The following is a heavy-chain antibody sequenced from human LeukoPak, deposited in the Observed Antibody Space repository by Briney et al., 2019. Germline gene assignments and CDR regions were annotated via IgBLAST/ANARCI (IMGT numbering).Heavy chain of an antibody. CDR2: ISRSISTM. J-gene: IGHJ6*02. V-gene: IGHV3-48*01. Sequence: GGSLRLSCAASEFTFSSYSMNWVRQAPGKGLEWISFISRSISTMYYADSVKGRFTISRDNTKNSAYLQMNSLRTDDTAVYYCARGARATLGKEHYYGMDVWGQGTTVTVSS. CDR1: EFTFSSYS. D-gene: IGHD1-1*01. CDR3: ARGARATLGKEHYYGMDV.